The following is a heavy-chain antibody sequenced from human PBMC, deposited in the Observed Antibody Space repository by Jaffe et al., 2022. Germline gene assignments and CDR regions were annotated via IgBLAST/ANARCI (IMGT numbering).Heavy chain of an antibody. J-gene: IGHJ4*02. V-gene: IGHV5-51*03. CDR2: IYPGDSDT. Sequence: EVQLVQSGAEVKKPGESLKISCKGSGYSFTSYWIGWVRQMPGKGLEWMGIIYPGDSDTRYSPSFQGQVTISADKSISTAYLQWSSLKASDTAMYYCVRPYYDSSGYYPKMYYFDYWGQGTLVTVSS. D-gene: IGHD3-22*01. CDR3: VRPYYDSSGYYPKMYYFDY. CDR1: GYSFTSYW.